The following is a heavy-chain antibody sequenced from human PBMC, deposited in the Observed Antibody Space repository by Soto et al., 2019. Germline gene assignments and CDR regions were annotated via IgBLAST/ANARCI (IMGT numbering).Heavy chain of an antibody. CDR2: IYYSGST. J-gene: IGHJ5*02. CDR3: ARWVPVEMATISDWFDP. Sequence: SETLSLTSTVSGGSISSYYWRWIRQPPGKGLEWIGYIYYSGSTNYNPSLKSRVTISVDTSKNQFSLKLSSVTAADTAVYYCARWVPVEMATISDWFDPWGQGTLVTVS. CDR1: GGSISSYY. D-gene: IGHD5-12*01. V-gene: IGHV4-59*01.